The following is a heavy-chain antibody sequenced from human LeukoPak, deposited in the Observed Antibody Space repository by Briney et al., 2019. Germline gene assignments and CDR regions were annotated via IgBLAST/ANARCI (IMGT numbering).Heavy chain of an antibody. CDR2: INPNSGGT. CDR3: ATGIKEYCSSTSCYARHNWFDP. D-gene: IGHD2-2*01. Sequence: GASVKVSCKASGYTFTGYYMHWVRQAPGQGLEWMGWINPNSGGTNYAQKFQGRVTMTRDTSISTAYMELSRLRSDDTAVYYCATGIKEYCSSTSCYARHNWFDPWGQGTLVTVSS. V-gene: IGHV1-2*02. J-gene: IGHJ5*02. CDR1: GYTFTGYY.